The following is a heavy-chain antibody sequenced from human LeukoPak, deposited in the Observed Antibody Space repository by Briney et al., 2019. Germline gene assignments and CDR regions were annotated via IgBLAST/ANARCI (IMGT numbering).Heavy chain of an antibody. CDR2: IWYDGSNK. D-gene: IGHD3-22*01. Sequence: GGSLRLSCAASGXTFSNYGMHWVRQAPGKGLEWVAAIWYDGSNKYYGDSVKGRFTISRDNSKNTLYLQMNSLRAEDTAVYYCARHVWWYYDSSGYPDSWGQRTLVAVSS. V-gene: IGHV3-33*01. J-gene: IGHJ4*02. CDR3: ARHVWWYYDSSGYPDS. CDR1: GXTFSNYG.